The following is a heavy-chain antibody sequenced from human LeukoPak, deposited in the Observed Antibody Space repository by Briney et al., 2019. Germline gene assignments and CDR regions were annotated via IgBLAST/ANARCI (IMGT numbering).Heavy chain of an antibody. CDR3: ARDMAVAPYNWFDP. CDR1: GGSISSSSYY. D-gene: IGHD6-19*01. V-gene: IGHV4-39*07. CDR2: IYYSGNT. Sequence: SETLSLTCTVSGGSISSSSYYWDWIRQPPGKGLEWIGAIYYSGNTNYNPSLKSRVTISVDTSKNQFSLKLSSVTAADTAVYYCARDMAVAPYNWFDPWGQGTLVTVSS. J-gene: IGHJ5*02.